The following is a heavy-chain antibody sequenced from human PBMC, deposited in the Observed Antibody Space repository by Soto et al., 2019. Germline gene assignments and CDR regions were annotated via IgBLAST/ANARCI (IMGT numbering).Heavy chain of an antibody. V-gene: IGHV4-39*01. CDR1: GGSISSSSYY. CDR2: IYYSGST. Sequence: QLQLQESGPGLVKPSETLSLTCTVSGGSISSSSYYWGWIRQPPGKGLEWIGSIYYSGSTYYNPSLKSXXTXPXXTATNQFSLTLSSVTAADTAVYYCARLDGCYCGVSWGQGTLVTVSS. D-gene: IGHD2-15*01. J-gene: IGHJ4*02. CDR3: ARLDGCYCGVS.